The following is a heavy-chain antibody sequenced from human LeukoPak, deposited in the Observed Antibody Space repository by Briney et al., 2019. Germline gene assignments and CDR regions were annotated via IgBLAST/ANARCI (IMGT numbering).Heavy chain of an antibody. CDR2: IYYSGST. V-gene: IGHV4-61*01. CDR3: AREARVTNYFDY. J-gene: IGHJ4*02. Sequence: SETLSLTCTVSGGSISSSSYYWGWIRQPPGKGLEWIGYIYYSGSTNYNPSLKSRVTISVDTSKNQFSLKLSSVTAADTAVYYCAREARVTNYFDYWGQGTLVTVSS. CDR1: GGSISSSSYY. D-gene: IGHD3-3*01.